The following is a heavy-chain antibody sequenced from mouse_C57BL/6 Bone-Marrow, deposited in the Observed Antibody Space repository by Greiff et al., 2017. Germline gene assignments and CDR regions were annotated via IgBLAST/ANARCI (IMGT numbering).Heavy chain of an antibody. V-gene: IGHV5-6*02. CDR3: APPVNGGYAMDY. J-gene: IGHJ4*01. Sequence: DVMLVESGGDLVKPGGSLKLSCAASGFTFSSYGMSWVRQTPDKRLEWVATISSGGSYTYYPDSVKGRFTISRDNAKNTLYLQMNSLKSEDTAMYYCAPPVNGGYAMDYWGQGNSVTVSA. CDR2: ISSGGSYT. CDR1: GFTFSSYG.